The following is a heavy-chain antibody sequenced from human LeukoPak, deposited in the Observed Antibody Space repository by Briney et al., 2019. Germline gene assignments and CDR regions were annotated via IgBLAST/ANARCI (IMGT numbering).Heavy chain of an antibody. CDR2: ISDSGGST. CDR3: AKDRTYYDFWSGLYYYYYYMDA. CDR1: GFTFRSYA. D-gene: IGHD3-3*01. J-gene: IGHJ6*03. V-gene: IGHV3-23*01. Sequence: GGSLRLSCAASGFTFRSYAMSWVRQAPGKGLEWVSAISDSGGSTYYADSVKGRFTISRDNSKNTLYLQMNSLRAEDTAVYYCAKDRTYYDFWSGLYYYYYYMDAWGKGTTVTVSS.